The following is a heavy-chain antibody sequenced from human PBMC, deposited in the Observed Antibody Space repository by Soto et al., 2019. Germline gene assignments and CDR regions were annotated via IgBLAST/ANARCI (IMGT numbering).Heavy chain of an antibody. J-gene: IGHJ6*03. CDR3: ANAYCSGGSCYREKGEKYYYYTTWTS. CDR2: ISGSGGST. V-gene: IGHV3-23*01. Sequence: GGSLRLSCAASGFTFSSYAMSWVRQAPGKGLEWVSAISGSGGSTYYADSVKGRFTISRDNSKNTLYLQMNSLRAEDTAVYYCANAYCSGGSCYREKGEKYYYYTTWTSGAKGPRSPSP. CDR1: GFTFSSYA. D-gene: IGHD2-15*01.